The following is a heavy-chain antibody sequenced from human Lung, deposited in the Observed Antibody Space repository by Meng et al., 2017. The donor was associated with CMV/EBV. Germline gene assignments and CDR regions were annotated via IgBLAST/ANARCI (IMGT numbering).Heavy chain of an antibody. CDR1: GFNFNNYA. J-gene: IGHJ5*02. D-gene: IGHD6-13*01. Sequence: LRLSCAASGFNFNNYAMNWVRQAPGKGLEWVAVIYAGGRSAYYADSVKGRFTIFRDSSKNTVYLEVNSLRAEDTALYYCAKDSTYSAWGQGTLVTVSS. CDR2: IYAGGRSA. V-gene: IGHV3-23*03. CDR3: AKDSTYSA.